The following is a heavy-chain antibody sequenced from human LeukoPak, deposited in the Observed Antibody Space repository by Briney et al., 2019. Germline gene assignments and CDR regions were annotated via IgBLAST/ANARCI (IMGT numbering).Heavy chain of an antibody. V-gene: IGHV3-23*01. CDR3: AKEPREYCSSTSCPNWIDA. CDR2: ISASGGTT. D-gene: IGHD2-2*01. J-gene: IGHJ5*02. CDR1: GFTFSIYA. Sequence: AGGSLRLSCAASGFTFSIYAMSWIRQAPGKGLEWVSAISASGGTTYYADSVKGRFTISRDNSKNTLYLHTSSLRAEDTAVYYCAKEPREYCSSTSCPNWIDAWGQGTLVTVSS.